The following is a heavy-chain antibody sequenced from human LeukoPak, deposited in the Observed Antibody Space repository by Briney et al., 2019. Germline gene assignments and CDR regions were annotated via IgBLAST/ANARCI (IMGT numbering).Heavy chain of an antibody. CDR1: GFTFSDYY. D-gene: IGHD2-21*01. CDR3: ARENNVVVIAYPPFDY. CDR2: ISSSFSTI. Sequence: LSXAASGFTFSDYYMSWIRQAPGKGLEWVSYISSSFSTIYYAPSVNGPFTISSDNSKNSLYLQMNSLRAEDTAVYYCARENNVVVIAYPPFDYWGQGTLVTVSS. V-gene: IGHV3-11*04. J-gene: IGHJ4*02.